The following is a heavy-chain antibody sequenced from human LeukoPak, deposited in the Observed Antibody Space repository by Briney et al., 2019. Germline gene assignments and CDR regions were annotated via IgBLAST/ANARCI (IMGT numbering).Heavy chain of an antibody. CDR1: GVSISSYY. Sequence: SSETLSLTCTVSGVSISSYYWSWIRQPPGKGLEWLGYIYYSGSTKYNLSLKSRLTIIVDTYKNQFSLKLSSVTAADAAVYYCARCLIDYDFWSAYNWFAPWGQGTLVTVSS. CDR3: ARCLIDYDFWSAYNWFAP. D-gene: IGHD3-3*01. CDR2: IYYSGST. V-gene: IGHV4-59*01. J-gene: IGHJ5*02.